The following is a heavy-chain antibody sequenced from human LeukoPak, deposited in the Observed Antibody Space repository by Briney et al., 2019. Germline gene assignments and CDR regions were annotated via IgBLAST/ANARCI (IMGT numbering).Heavy chain of an antibody. Sequence: PGGSLRLSCAASGFTFSSYGMHWVRQAPGKGLEWVAAISYDGSNKYYADSVKGRFTISRDNSKNTLYLQMNSLRAEDTAVYYCARAWSKWELQTGYFDYWGQGTLVTVSS. CDR1: GFTFSSYG. CDR3: ARAWSKWELQTGYFDY. D-gene: IGHD1-26*01. CDR2: ISYDGSNK. J-gene: IGHJ4*02. V-gene: IGHV3-30*03.